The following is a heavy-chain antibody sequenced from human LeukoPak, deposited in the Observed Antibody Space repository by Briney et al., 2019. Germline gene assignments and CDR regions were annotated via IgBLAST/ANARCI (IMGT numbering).Heavy chain of an antibody. CDR2: IYPGDSDT. D-gene: IGHD3-10*01. CDR1: GYSFTSYW. CDR3: ARLYYGSGSLYYFDY. J-gene: IGHJ4*02. Sequence: GESLKISCKGSGYSFTSYWIGWVRQIPGKGLEWMGIIYPGDSDTRYSPSFQGQVTISADKSISTAYLQWSSLKASGTAMYYCARLYYGSGSLYYFDYWGQGTLVTVSS. V-gene: IGHV5-51*01.